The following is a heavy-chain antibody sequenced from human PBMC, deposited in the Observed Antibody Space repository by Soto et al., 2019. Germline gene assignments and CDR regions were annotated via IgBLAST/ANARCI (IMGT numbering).Heavy chain of an antibody. J-gene: IGHJ6*02. D-gene: IGHD3-10*01. CDR1: GGSFSGYY. CDR2: INHSGST. CDR3: AVYGSGSYYYYYGMDV. Sequence: SETLSLTCAVYGGSFSGYYWSWIRQPPGKGLEWIGEINHSGSTNYNPSLKSRVTISVDTSKNHFCLKLISVTAADTAVYYCAVYGSGSYYYYYGMDVWGQGTTVTVSS. V-gene: IGHV4-34*01.